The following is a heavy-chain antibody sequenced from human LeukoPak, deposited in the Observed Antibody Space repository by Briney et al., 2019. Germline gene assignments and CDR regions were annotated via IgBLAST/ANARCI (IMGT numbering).Heavy chain of an antibody. CDR3: ASDRQWLRANDY. D-gene: IGHD5-12*01. Sequence: ASVKVSCKASGYTFTSYGISWVRQAPGQGLEWMGWISAYNGNTNYAQKLQGRVTMTTDTSTSTAYMELRSLRSDNTAVYYCASDRQWLRANDYWGQGTLVTVSS. V-gene: IGHV1-18*04. J-gene: IGHJ4*02. CDR1: GYTFTSYG. CDR2: ISAYNGNT.